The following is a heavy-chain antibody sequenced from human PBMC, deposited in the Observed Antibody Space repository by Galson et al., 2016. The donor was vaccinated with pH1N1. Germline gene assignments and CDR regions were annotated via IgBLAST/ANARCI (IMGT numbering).Heavy chain of an antibody. Sequence: SVKVSCKASGYTFTDYYIHWVRQAPGKGLEWMGWINPNSDVTKYAQKFQDRATMTRDTSIHTAYMELSGLTSDDTAVYYCARDSKGGIPFHYWGQGTLVTLSS. V-gene: IGHV1-2*02. CDR3: ARDSKGGIPFHY. D-gene: IGHD1-26*01. CDR1: GYTFTDYY. J-gene: IGHJ4*02. CDR2: INPNSDVT.